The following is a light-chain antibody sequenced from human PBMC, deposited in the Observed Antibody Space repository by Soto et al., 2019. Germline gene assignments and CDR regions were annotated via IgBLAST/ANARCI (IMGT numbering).Light chain of an antibody. CDR3: QSYDNSLSGMV. CDR1: SSNIRAGYE. J-gene: IGLJ2*01. Sequence: QSVLTQQPSVSGAPGQRVTISCTGSSSNIRAGYEVHWYQQLPRTAPKLLIYGNSNRPSGVPDRFSGSKSGTSASLDITGSQAEEEADYYCQSYDNSLSGMVFGGGTKLTVL. CDR2: GNS. V-gene: IGLV1-40*01.